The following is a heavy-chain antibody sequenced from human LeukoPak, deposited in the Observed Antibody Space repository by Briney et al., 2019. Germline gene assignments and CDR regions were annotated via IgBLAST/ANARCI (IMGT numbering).Heavy chain of an antibody. D-gene: IGHD2-8*02. CDR3: ATYRQVLLPFES. CDR1: GFTFSTFA. Sequence: GGSLRLSCAASGFTFSTFAMIWVRQPPGKGLEWVSSIFPSGGEIHYADSVRGRFTISRDNSKSTPSLQMNSLRAEDTAIYYCATYRQVLLPFESWGQGTLVTVSS. CDR2: IFPSGGEI. J-gene: IGHJ4*02. V-gene: IGHV3-23*01.